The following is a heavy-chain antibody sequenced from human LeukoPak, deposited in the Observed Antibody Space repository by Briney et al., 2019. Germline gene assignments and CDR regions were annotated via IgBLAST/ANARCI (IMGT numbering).Heavy chain of an antibody. D-gene: IGHD6-19*01. Sequence: PGRSLRLSCAASGFTFDDYAMHWVRQAPGKGLEWVSGISWNSGSIGYADSVKGRFTISRDNAKNSLYLQMNSLRAEDMALYYCAKDRDGPLGGWYYAFDIWGQGTMVTVSS. V-gene: IGHV3-9*03. CDR1: GFTFDDYA. CDR3: AKDRDGPLGGWYYAFDI. CDR2: ISWNSGSI. J-gene: IGHJ3*02.